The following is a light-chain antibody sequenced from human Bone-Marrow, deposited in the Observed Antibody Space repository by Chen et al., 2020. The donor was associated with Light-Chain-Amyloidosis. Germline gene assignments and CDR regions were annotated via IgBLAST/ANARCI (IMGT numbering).Light chain of an antibody. CDR3: QSADSSGTYEVI. J-gene: IGLJ2*01. Sequence: SYELTQPPSVSVSPGQTARITCSGDDLPTKYAYWCQQKPGQAPVLVIHGDTERPSGISERFSGCSSGTTARLTISGVQAEDEADYHCQSADSSGTYEVIFGGGTKLTVL. V-gene: IGLV3-25*03. CDR1: DLPTKY. CDR2: GDT.